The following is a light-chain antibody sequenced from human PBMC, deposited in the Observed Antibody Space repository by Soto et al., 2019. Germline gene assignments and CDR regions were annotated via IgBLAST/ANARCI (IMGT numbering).Light chain of an antibody. CDR1: QSLSVSY. Sequence: EIVLTQSPGTLSLSPGDRATLPCSASQSLSVSYIGWYQQRPGQAPRLLIYGTSTRATGIPDRFSGSGSGTDFTLAISRLEPEDFAVYYCHQFGDSPQTFGQGTKVDIK. CDR2: GTS. J-gene: IGKJ1*01. V-gene: IGKV3-20*01. CDR3: HQFGDSPQT.